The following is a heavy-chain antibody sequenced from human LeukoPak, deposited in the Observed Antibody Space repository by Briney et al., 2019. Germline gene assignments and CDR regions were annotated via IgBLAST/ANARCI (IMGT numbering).Heavy chain of an antibody. CDR2: ISSSGATT. CDR1: GFTFSTFD. J-gene: IGHJ4*02. CDR3: ARARGYSYGILDQ. Sequence: GGSLRLSCASSGFTFSTFDMNWFRQAPGKGLEWVSFISSSGATTSYADSVKGRFTVSRDNAKNSLYLKMNSLRTEDTALYYCARARGYSYGILDQWGQGTLVTVSS. D-gene: IGHD5-18*01. V-gene: IGHV3-48*03.